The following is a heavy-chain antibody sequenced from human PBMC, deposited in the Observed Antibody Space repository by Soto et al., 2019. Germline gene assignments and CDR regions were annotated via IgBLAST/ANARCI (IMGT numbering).Heavy chain of an antibody. CDR1: GFSLTTNEVG. J-gene: IGHJ4*02. V-gene: IGHV2-5*02. D-gene: IGHD3-16*02. CDR2: IYWDDDK. CDR3: ARVKDLYLYFDY. Sequence: SGPTLVNPTQTLTLTCTFSGFSLTTNEVGVGWIRQTPGKALEWLAMIYWDDDKRYSPPLRSRLTVTKDTSKNQVVLTMTNMDAEDAGTYYCARVKDLYLYFDYWGQGSRVTVSS.